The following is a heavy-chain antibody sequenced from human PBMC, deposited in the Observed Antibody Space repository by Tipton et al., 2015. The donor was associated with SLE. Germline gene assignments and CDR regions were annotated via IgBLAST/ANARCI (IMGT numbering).Heavy chain of an antibody. V-gene: IGHV4-4*07. D-gene: IGHD1-1*01. CDR2: IYTSGDT. Sequence: TLSLTCTVSGGSISSYYWSWIRQPAGKGLAWMGRIYTSGDTNYNPSLKTRVTMSVDTSKNQFSLKLSSVTAADTAVYYCAREERPGGFDYWGQGTLVTVSS. CDR1: GGSISSYY. J-gene: IGHJ4*02. CDR3: AREERPGGFDY.